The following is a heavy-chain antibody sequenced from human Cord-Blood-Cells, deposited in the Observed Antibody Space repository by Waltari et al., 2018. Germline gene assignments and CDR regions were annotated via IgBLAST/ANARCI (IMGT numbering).Heavy chain of an antibody. CDR3: ARWGLENNTLRFLEWYFDY. CDR2: IIPIFGTA. J-gene: IGHJ4*02. Sequence: QVQLVQSGAEVKKPGSSVKVSCKASGGTFSSYAISWVRQAPGQGMEWMGGIIPIFGTANYAQKFQGRVTITADKSTSTAYMELSSLRSEDTAVYYCARWGLENNTLRFLEWYFDYWGQGTLVTVSS. CDR1: GGTFSSYA. V-gene: IGHV1-69*06. D-gene: IGHD3-3*01.